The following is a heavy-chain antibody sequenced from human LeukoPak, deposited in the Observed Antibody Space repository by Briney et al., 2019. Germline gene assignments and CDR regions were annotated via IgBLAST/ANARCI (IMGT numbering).Heavy chain of an antibody. CDR1: GYRFNVYD. V-gene: IGHV1-18*01. J-gene: IGHJ3*01. D-gene: IGHD4-23*01. CDR3: ARADGTNSGTNAFDV. Sequence: ASVKVSCKTSGYRFNVYDILWVRQAPGHGLDYVGWISTYTGRANYAQKFQGRVSVITDTSTSTAYLELTNLTSSDAGLYYCARADGTNSGTNAFDVWGLGTMVTVAS. CDR2: ISTYTGRA.